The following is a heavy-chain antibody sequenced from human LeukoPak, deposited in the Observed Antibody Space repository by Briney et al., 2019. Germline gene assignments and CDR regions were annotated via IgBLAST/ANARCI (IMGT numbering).Heavy chain of an antibody. CDR3: AKVGYYDSSGYYFDY. V-gene: IGHV3-23*01. CDR1: GFTFSGYA. CDR2: ISGSGGST. D-gene: IGHD3-22*01. J-gene: IGHJ4*02. Sequence: GGSLRLSCAASGFTFSGYAMSWVRQAPGKGLEWVSAISGSGGSTYYADSVKGRFTISRGNSKNTLYLQMNSLRAEDTAVYYCAKVGYYDSSGYYFDYWGQGTLVTVSS.